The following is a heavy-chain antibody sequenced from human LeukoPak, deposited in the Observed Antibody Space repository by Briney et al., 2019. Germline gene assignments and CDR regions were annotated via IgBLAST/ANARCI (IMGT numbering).Heavy chain of an antibody. CDR1: GYTFTSYD. Sequence: ASVKVSCKASGYTFTSYDISWVRQATGQGLEWMGWMNPNSGNTGYAQKFQGRVTMTRNTSISTAYMELSSLRSEDTAVYYCARGPILLHYYYYGMDVWGQGTTVTVSS. CDR2: MNPNSGNT. CDR3: ARGPILLHYYYYGMDV. V-gene: IGHV1-8*01. D-gene: IGHD2-8*02. J-gene: IGHJ6*02.